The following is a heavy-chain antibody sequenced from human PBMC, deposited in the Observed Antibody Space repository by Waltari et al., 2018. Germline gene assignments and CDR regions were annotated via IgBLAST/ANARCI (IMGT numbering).Heavy chain of an antibody. CDR3: ARGRFDY. CDR2: IKQDGSEK. J-gene: IGHJ4*02. CDR1: GFTFSSNW. V-gene: IGHV3-7*04. Sequence: EVQLVESGGGLVQPGGSLSLSCAASGFTFSSNWMTWGRQAPGKGLEWVAIIKQDGSEKYYVGSVKGRFTISRDNAKNSLYLQMNSLRAEDTAVYYCARGRFDYWGQGTQVTVSS.